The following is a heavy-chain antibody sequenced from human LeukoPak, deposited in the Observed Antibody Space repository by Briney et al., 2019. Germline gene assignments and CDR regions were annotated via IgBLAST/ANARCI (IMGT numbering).Heavy chain of an antibody. CDR3: AREYSYVYLDY. CDR2: ISSNGNYI. V-gene: IGHV3-21*01. J-gene: IGHJ4*02. D-gene: IGHD5-18*01. Sequence: GGSLRLSCAASGFTFNTYAMNWVRQAPGKGLEWISSISSNGNYIYYADSLKGRFTVSRDNANNSMYVQMISLRAEDTAVYYCAREYSYVYLDYWGQGTLVTVSS. CDR1: GFTFNTYA.